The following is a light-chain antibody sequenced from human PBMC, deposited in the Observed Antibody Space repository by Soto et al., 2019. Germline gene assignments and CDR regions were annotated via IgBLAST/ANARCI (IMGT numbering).Light chain of an antibody. CDR1: SSDVGGYNY. J-gene: IGLJ2*01. CDR3: SSYAGSNNLV. V-gene: IGLV2-14*01. Sequence: QSALTQPASVSGSPGQSITISCTGTSSDVGGYNYVSWYQQHPGKAPKLMIYEVSNRPSGVSNRFSGSKSGNTASLTVSGLRAEDEADYYCSSYAGSNNLVFGGGTKLTVL. CDR2: EVS.